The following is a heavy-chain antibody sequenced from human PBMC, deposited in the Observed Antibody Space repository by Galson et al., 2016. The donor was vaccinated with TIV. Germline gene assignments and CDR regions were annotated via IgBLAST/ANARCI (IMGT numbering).Heavy chain of an antibody. CDR1: GVTFYSYA. J-gene: IGHJ6*02. V-gene: IGHV1-18*01. Sequence: SVKVSCKASGVTFYSYAFTWIRQAPGQGLEWMGWISTNNGKTNFAQKLQGRVSMTTDTSTSTAYMELRGLRSDDTAFYYCARDIMVRGVSHYYYGMDVWGQGTTVTVSS. CDR3: ARDIMVRGVSHYYYGMDV. D-gene: IGHD3-10*01. CDR2: ISTNNGKT.